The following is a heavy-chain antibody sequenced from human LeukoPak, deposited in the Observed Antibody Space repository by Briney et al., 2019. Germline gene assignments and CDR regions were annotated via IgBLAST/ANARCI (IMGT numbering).Heavy chain of an antibody. J-gene: IGHJ6*02. CDR1: GFTFDDYA. CDR2: ISGDGGST. V-gene: IGHV3-43*02. D-gene: IGHD6-19*01. CDR3: AKDGGPGSGWYGRYYYGMDV. Sequence: PGGSLRLSCAASGFTFDDYAMHWVRQAPGEGLEWVSLISGDGGSTYYADSVKGRFTISRDNSKNSLYLQMNSLRTEDTALYYCAKDGGPGSGWYGRYYYGMDVWGQGTTVTVSS.